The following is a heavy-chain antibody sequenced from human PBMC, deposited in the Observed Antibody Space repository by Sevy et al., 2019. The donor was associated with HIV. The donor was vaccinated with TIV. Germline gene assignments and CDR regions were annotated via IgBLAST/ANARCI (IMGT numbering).Heavy chain of an antibody. CDR1: GFTFDDYA. V-gene: IGHV3-9*01. Sequence: GGSLRLSCGASGFTFDDYAMHWVRQAPGKGLEWVAGITWNSGSIDYADSVKGRFTISRDNAKNSLYLQMNSLRPEDTALYYCTRDKTTTNWHEAFDIWGQGTVVTVSS. J-gene: IGHJ3*02. D-gene: IGHD1-1*01. CDR3: TRDKTTTNWHEAFDI. CDR2: ITWNSGSI.